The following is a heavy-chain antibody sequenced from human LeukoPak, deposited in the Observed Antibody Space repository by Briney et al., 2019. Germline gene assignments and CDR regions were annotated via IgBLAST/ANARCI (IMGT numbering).Heavy chain of an antibody. Sequence: GGSLRLSCAASGFTVTSNYMSWVHQPPGQGRLEWVSVIYTDGRTFYTGSVTGRFTISRDNSKNTLYLQMNSLRAEDTAVYYCARGQIYGTGSYFFDHWGQGTLVTVSS. D-gene: IGHD3-10*01. J-gene: IGHJ4*02. CDR2: IYTDGRT. CDR1: GFTVTSNY. V-gene: IGHV3-66*01. CDR3: ARGQIYGTGSYFFDH.